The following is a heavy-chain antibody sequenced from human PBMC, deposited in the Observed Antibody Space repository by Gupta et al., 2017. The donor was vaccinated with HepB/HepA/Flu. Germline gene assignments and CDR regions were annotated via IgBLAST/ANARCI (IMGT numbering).Heavy chain of an antibody. CDR3: ARGPKGGGGCCSTG. CDR1: GFTFSSYG. CDR2: IWYDGSNK. J-gene: IGHJ4*02. Sequence: QVQLVESGGGVVQPGRSLRLSCAASGFTFSSYGMHWVRQAPGKGLEWVAVIWYDGSNKYYADSVKGRFTISRDNSKNTLYLQMNSLRAEDTAVYYCARGPKGGGGCCSTGWGQGTLVTVSS. D-gene: IGHD2-2*01. V-gene: IGHV3-33*01.